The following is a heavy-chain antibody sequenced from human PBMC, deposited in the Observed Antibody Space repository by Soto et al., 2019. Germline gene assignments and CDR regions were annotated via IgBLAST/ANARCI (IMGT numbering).Heavy chain of an antibody. CDR1: GFTFSSYG. CDR3: ARGESYFHY. V-gene: IGHV3-33*01. CDR2: IWYDGSNK. J-gene: IGHJ4*02. Sequence: QVQLVESGGGVVQPGRSLRLSCAASGFTFSSYGMHWVRQAPGKGLEWVAVIWYDGSNKYYADSVKGGFTISRDNSKNTLYLQMNSLRAEDTAVYYCARGESYFHYWGQGTLVTVTS. D-gene: IGHD1-26*01.